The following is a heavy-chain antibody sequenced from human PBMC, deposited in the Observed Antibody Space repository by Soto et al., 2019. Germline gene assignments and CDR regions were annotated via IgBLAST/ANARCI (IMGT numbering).Heavy chain of an antibody. CDR1: GYTFTGYA. D-gene: IGHD6-19*01. CDR3: VRAVAVAADFDY. J-gene: IGHJ4*02. Sequence: QVQLVQSGAEEKKPGASVKVSCKASGYTFTGYAMHWVRQAPGQRLEWMGWINAGNGNTKYSQKFQGRVTITRDTSASTAYMELSSLRSEDTAVYYCVRAVAVAADFDYWGQETLVTVSS. V-gene: IGHV1-3*05. CDR2: INAGNGNT.